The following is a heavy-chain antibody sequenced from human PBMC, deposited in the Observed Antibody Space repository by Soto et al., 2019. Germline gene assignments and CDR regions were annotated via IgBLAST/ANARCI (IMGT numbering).Heavy chain of an antibody. CDR3: VRDVGSDFDY. CDR1: GDSVSSNTAA. Sequence: SQTLSLTCAISGDSVSSNTAAWNWIRQSPSRGLEWLGRTYYRSKWYNDYAVSVKSRITINPDTSKNQFSLHLNSVTPEDTALYYCVRDVGSDFDYCGLGTLVTVSS. CDR2: TYYRSKWYN. D-gene: IGHD1-26*01. J-gene: IGHJ4*02. V-gene: IGHV6-1*01.